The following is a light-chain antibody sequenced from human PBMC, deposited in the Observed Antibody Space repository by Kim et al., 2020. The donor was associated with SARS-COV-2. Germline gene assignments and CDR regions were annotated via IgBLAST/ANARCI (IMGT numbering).Light chain of an antibody. Sequence: SYELTQPSSVSVSPGQTARITCSGDGLAKTYARWFQQKPGQAPVLIIYKDSHRPSGIPERFSGSSSGTTVTLTISGAQVEDEADYYCYSAGDNVRMFGGGTQLTVL. CDR2: KDS. CDR3: YSAGDNVRM. CDR1: GLAKTY. V-gene: IGLV3-27*01. J-gene: IGLJ3*02.